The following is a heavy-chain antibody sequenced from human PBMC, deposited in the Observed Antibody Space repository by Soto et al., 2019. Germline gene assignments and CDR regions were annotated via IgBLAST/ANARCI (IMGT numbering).Heavy chain of an antibody. J-gene: IGHJ5*01. CDR2: IYKSATT. V-gene: IGHV4-30-4*01. CDR1: GDSISSVDYF. CDR3: ARGRYCLTGRGFPNWFDS. D-gene: IGHD2-15*01. Sequence: SETLSLTCSVSGDSISSVDYFWAWIRQPPGQALEYIGYIYKSATTYYNPSFESRVAISLDTSKSQFSLDVTSVTAADTAVYFCARGRYCLTGRGFPNWFDSWGQGTLGTVSS.